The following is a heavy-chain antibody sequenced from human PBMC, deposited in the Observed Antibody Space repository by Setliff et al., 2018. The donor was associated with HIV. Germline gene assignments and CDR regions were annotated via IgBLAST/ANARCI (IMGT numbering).Heavy chain of an antibody. V-gene: IGHV1-69*13. J-gene: IGHJ2*01. D-gene: IGHD4-17*01. CDR1: GGTLNSYA. Sequence: SVKVSCKTSGGTLNSYAISWVRQAPGQGLEWMGGIIPIFGTANYAQKFQGRVTITADESTSTAYMELTGLRSEDTAVYYCATGPTMVTSKGFWFFDLWGRGTLVTV. CDR2: IIPIFGTA. CDR3: ATGPTMVTSKGFWFFDL.